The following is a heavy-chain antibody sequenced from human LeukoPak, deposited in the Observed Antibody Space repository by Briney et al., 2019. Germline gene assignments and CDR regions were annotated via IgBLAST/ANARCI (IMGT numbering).Heavy chain of an antibody. CDR1: GGSFSGYY. V-gene: IGHV4-34*01. CDR3: ARRRITIFGVAPFGY. D-gene: IGHD3-3*01. J-gene: IGHJ4*02. CDR2: INHSGST. Sequence: SETLSLTCAVYGGSFSGYYWSWIRQPPGKGLEWIGEINHSGSTNYNPSLKSRVTISVDTSKNQFSLKLSSVTAADTAVYYCARRRITIFGVAPFGYWGQGTLVTVSS.